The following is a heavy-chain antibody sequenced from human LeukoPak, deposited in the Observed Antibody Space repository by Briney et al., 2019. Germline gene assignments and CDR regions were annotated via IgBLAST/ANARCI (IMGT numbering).Heavy chain of an antibody. Sequence: PGGSLRLSCAASGFTFSSYATHWVRQAPGKGLEWVAVISYDGTNKYYADSVQGRFTISRDNFKNTLYLQMNSLRAEDTAVYYCAKGATSCSSTSCPDAFDIWGQGTMVTVSS. CDR2: ISYDGTNK. CDR1: GFTFSSYA. CDR3: AKGATSCSSTSCPDAFDI. V-gene: IGHV3-30-3*01. D-gene: IGHD2-2*01. J-gene: IGHJ3*02.